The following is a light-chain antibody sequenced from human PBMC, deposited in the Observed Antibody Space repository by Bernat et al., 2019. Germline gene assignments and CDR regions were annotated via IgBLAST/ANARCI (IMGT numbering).Light chain of an antibody. CDR2: DVS. J-gene: IGLJ2*01. CDR1: SSDVGAYNY. Sequence: QSALTQPASVSGSPGQSITISCTGTSSDVGAYNYVSWYQQHPDKAPKLMIYDVSNRPSGVSNRFSGSKSGNTASLTISGLQAEDEADYYCSSYTSSRTLVFGGGTKPTVL. CDR3: SSYTSSRTLV. V-gene: IGLV2-14*01.